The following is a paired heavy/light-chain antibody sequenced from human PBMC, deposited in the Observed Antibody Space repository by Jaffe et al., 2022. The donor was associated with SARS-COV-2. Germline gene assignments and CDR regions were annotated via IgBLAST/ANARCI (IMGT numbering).Heavy chain of an antibody. CDR1: GFTFRSYA. D-gene: IGHD1-26*01. CDR3: AKEGCGGTYYGGIDC. CDR2: ISDSGSNT. Sequence: EVQLLESGGGLVQPGGSLRLSCAASGFTFRSYAMSWVRWVRQAPGKGLEWVSGISDSGSNTDYADSVKGRFTISRDNSKNTLYLQMNSLRAEDTAVYYCAKEGCGGTYYGGIDCWGQGTLVTVSS. J-gene: IGHJ4*02. V-gene: IGHV3-23*01.
Light chain of an antibody. CDR3: QQYYSVPYT. V-gene: IGKV4-1*01. J-gene: IGKJ2*01. Sequence: DIVMTQSPDSLAVSLGERATINCKSSQSVLYSSNNKNYLAWYQQKPGQPPKLLIYWASTRESGVPDRFSGSGSGTHFTLTISSLQAEDVAVYYCQQYYSVPYTFGQGTKLEI. CDR2: WAS. CDR1: QSVLYSSNNKNY.